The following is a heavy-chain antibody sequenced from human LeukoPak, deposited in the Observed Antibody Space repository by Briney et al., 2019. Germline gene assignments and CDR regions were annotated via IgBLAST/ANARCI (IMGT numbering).Heavy chain of an antibody. CDR2: ISGSGGST. CDR1: GFTFSSYA. Sequence: GGSLRLSCAASGFTFSSYAMSWVRQAPGKGLEWVSAISGSGGSTYYADSVKGRFTISRDNSKNTLYLQMNSLRAGDTAVYYCAITMVRGVIWFWGQGTLVTVSS. D-gene: IGHD3-10*01. CDR3: AITMVRGVIWF. V-gene: IGHV3-23*01. J-gene: IGHJ4*02.